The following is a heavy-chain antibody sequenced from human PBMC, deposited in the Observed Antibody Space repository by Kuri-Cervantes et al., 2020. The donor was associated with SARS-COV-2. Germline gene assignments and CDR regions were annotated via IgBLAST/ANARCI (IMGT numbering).Heavy chain of an antibody. J-gene: IGHJ5*02. CDR1: GGSISSYY. CDR3: ARSARRDGYNYWFDP. CDR2: IYYSGST. Sequence: SETLSLTCTVSGGSISSYYWSWIRQPPGKGLEWIEYIYYSGSTNYNPSLKSRVTISVDTSKNQFSLKLSSVTAADTAVYYCARSARRDGYNYWFDPWGQGTLVTVSS. D-gene: IGHD5-24*01. V-gene: IGHV4-59*01.